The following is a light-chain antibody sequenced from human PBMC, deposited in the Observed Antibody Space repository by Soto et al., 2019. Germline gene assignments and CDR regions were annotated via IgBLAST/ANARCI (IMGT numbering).Light chain of an antibody. J-gene: IGKJ2*01. CDR1: QSVSSN. CDR3: QQYNDWPPYT. Sequence: EIVMTQSPATLSVSPGERATLSCRASQSVSSNLAWYQQRPGQAPSLLIYGASTRATGIPARFSGGGSGTDFTLTISSLPSEDFAVYYCQQYNDWPPYTFGQGTKLEIK. CDR2: GAS. V-gene: IGKV3-15*01.